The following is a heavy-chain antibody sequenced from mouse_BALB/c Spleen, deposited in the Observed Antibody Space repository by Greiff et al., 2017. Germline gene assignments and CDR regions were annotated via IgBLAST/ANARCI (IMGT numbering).Heavy chain of an antibody. CDR1: GFTFSSFG. D-gene: IGHD1-1*01. CDR2: ISSGSSTI. V-gene: IGHV5-17*02. Sequence: DVKLVESGGGLVQPGGSRKLSCAASGFTFSSFGMHWVRQAPEKGLEWVAYISSGSSTIYYADTVKGRFTISRDNPKNTLFLQMTSLRSEDTAMYYCARWDYYGTYYFDYWGQGTTLTVSS. CDR3: ARWDYYGTYYFDY. J-gene: IGHJ2*01.